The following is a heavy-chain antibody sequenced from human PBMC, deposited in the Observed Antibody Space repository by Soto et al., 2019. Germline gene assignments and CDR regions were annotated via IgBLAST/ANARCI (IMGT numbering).Heavy chain of an antibody. D-gene: IGHD6-13*01. J-gene: IGHJ6*02. CDR2: IYPGDSDT. Sequence: GESLKISCKGSGYSFTSYWIGWVRQMPGKGLEWMGIIYPGDSDTRYSPSFQGQVTISADKSISTAYLQWSSLKASETAMYYCARTSAAVKYYYGRDVGGQGTTVTVSS. V-gene: IGHV5-51*01. CDR1: GYSFTSYW. CDR3: ARTSAAVKYYYGRDV.